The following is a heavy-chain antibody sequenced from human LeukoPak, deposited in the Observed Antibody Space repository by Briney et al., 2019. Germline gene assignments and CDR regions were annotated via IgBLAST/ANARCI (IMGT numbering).Heavy chain of an antibody. CDR2: ISGSGGST. CDR1: GFTFSSYA. V-gene: IGHV3-23*01. D-gene: IGHD3-3*01. J-gene: IGHJ6*02. CDR3: AKGLEGYDFWSGYYTYYYYGMDV. Sequence: GGSLRLPCAASGFTFSSYAMSWVRQAPGKGLEWVSAISGSGGSTYYADSVKGRFTISRDNSKNTLYLQMNSLRAEDTAVYYCAKGLEGYDFWSGYYTYYYYGMDVWGQGTTVTVSS.